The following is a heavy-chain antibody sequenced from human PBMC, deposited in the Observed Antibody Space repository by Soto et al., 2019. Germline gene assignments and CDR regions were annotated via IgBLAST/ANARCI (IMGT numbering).Heavy chain of an antibody. D-gene: IGHD3-22*01. J-gene: IGHJ6*02. V-gene: IGHV4-39*01. CDR1: GGSVTLTSYY. CDR3: ASDYSGYSADPEYYGVEV. Sequence: SETLSLTCSVSGGSVTLTSYYWGWIRQPPGKGLEWIGNVYYSGSTNYNPSLKSRVTISVDTSKNQFSLSLNSVTAADTAVYYCASDYSGYSADPEYYGVEVWGQGTTVTVSS. CDR2: VYYSGST.